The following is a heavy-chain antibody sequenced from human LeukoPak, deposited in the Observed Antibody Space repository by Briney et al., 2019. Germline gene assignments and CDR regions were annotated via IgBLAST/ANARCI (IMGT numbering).Heavy chain of an antibody. D-gene: IGHD3-10*01. CDR2: MNPNSGNT. Sequence: ASLKVSCKTSGYSFSTFDINWVRHATGQGLEWMGWMNPNSGNTNYEQKFQGRLTMTRDTSISTAYMELSSLRSEDTAVYYCARGGILVQGVTILYGMDVWGQGTTVTVSS. V-gene: IGHV1-8*01. CDR1: GYSFSTFD. J-gene: IGHJ6*02. CDR3: ARGGILVQGVTILYGMDV.